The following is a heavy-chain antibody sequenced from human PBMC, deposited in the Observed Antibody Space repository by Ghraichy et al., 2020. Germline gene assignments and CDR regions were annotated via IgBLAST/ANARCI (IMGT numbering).Heavy chain of an antibody. CDR1: GFTVSSNY. J-gene: IGHJ2*01. D-gene: IGHD5-18*01. CDR2: IYSGGST. V-gene: IGHV3-53*04. CDR3: ARWKHDVDTAMGIYWYFDL. Sequence: GGSLRLSCAASGFTVSSNYMSWVRQAPGKGLEWVSVIYSGGSTYYADSVKGRFTISRHNSKNTLYLQMNSLRAEDTAVYYCARWKHDVDTAMGIYWYFDLWGRGTLVTVSS.